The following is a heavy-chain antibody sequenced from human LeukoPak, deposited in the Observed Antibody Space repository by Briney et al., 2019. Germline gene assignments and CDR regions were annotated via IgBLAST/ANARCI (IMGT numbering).Heavy chain of an antibody. Sequence: GGSLRLSCAASGFTFSSYAMSWVRQAPGKGLEGGSAISGSGGSAYYAGSLKGRLTTSRDNSKNTLYLQMNSLRAEDTAVYYCAKKRDIQLWFRCGTDVWGQGTTVTVSS. V-gene: IGHV3-23*01. CDR2: ISGSGGSA. CDR3: AKKRDIQLWFRCGTDV. J-gene: IGHJ6*02. CDR1: GFTFSSYA. D-gene: IGHD5-18*01.